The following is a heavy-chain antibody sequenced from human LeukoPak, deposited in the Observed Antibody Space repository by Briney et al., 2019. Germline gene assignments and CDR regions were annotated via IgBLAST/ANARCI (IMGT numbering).Heavy chain of an antibody. V-gene: IGHV3-33*01. Sequence: GRSLRLSCAASGFTFSTYGMHWVRQAPGKGLEWVAVIWYDGSNKYYADSVKGRFTISRDNSKNTLYLQMNSLRAEDTAVYYCARASYCSSTSCYRFDYWGQGTLVTVSS. CDR1: GFTFSTYG. CDR3: ARASYCSSTSCYRFDY. J-gene: IGHJ4*02. D-gene: IGHD2-2*01. CDR2: IWYDGSNK.